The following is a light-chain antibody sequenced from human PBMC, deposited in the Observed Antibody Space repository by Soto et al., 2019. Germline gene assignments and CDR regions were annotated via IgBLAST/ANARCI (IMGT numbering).Light chain of an antibody. CDR1: SGHSNYA. V-gene: IGLV4-69*01. Sequence: QPVLTQSPSASASLGASVKLTCTLSSGHSNYAIAWLQQQPERGPRYLMKLNSDGSHNKGDGIPDRFSGSSSGAERYLTISSLQSEDEADYYCQTWGTGIWVFGGGTKLTVL. CDR3: QTWGTGIWV. J-gene: IGLJ3*02. CDR2: LNSDGSH.